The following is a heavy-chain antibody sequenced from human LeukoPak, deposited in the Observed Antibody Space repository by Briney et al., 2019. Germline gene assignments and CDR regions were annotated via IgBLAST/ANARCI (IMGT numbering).Heavy chain of an antibody. Sequence: PSETLSLTCSVSGGSIRSSDYYWGWIRQPPGKGLEWIGSISYGGNTYYNPSVKSRVAISVDTSKNQFSLKLTSVTAADTAVYYCARRGGGAPWLVGTWFDPWGQGTLVTVSS. CDR2: ISYGGNT. J-gene: IGHJ5*02. CDR3: ARRGGGAPWLVGTWFDP. CDR1: GGSIRSSDYY. D-gene: IGHD6-19*01. V-gene: IGHV4-39*07.